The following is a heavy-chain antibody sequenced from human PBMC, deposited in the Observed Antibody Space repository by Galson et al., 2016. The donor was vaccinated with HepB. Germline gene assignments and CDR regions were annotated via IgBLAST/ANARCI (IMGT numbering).Heavy chain of an antibody. CDR2: VTGSGGST. CDR1: GFTFRNYA. V-gene: IGHV3-23*01. Sequence: SLRLSCAASGFTFRNYAMSWVRQAPGKGLEWVSGVTGSGGSTYYADSVRGRFTISRNNSKNTLYLQMNSLRAEDTAGYYCGKELGAPYFYGLDVWGQGTTVTVSS. D-gene: IGHD3-16*01. CDR3: GKELGAPYFYGLDV. J-gene: IGHJ6*02.